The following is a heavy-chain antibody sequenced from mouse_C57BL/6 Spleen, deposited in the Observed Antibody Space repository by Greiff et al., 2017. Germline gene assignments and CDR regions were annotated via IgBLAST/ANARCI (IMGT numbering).Heavy chain of an antibody. V-gene: IGHV1-26*01. D-gene: IGHD1-1*01. CDR2: INPNNGGT. Sequence: EVQLQQSGPELVKPGASVKISCKASGYTFTDYYMNWVKQSHGKSLEWIGDINPNNGGTSYNQKFKGKATLTVDKSSSTAYMELRSLTSEDSAVYYCARHYGSSSYAMDYWGQGTSVTVSS. CDR3: ARHYGSSSYAMDY. CDR1: GYTFTDYY. J-gene: IGHJ4*01.